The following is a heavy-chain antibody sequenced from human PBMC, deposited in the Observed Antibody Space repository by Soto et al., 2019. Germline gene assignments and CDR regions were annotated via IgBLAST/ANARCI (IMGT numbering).Heavy chain of an antibody. CDR2: IYSSGTT. CDR3: ARDQQFCTGNSCYADNWFDP. V-gene: IGHV4-59*02. J-gene: IGHJ5*02. D-gene: IGHD5-12*01. Sequence: SESLSLTCTVSFGSVSGSYWSWIRQSPGGGLEWMGYIYSSGTTKYNPSLKSRVTLSLDTSKNQFSLKLTSVTAADTAVYFCARDQQFCTGNSCYADNWFDPWGQGTLVTVSS. CDR1: FGSVSGSY.